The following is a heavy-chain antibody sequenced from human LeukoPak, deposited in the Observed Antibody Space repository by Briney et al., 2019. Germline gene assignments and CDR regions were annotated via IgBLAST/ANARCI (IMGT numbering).Heavy chain of an antibody. CDR2: IHPGDSET. V-gene: IGHV5-51*01. CDR3: ARHLGAVRGEIDS. Sequence: ASVKVSCKASGYSFTNYWIGWVRQKPGKALEWLGIIHPGDSETRYSPSFQGQVTISVDKTISTAYLQWSSLKASDIAMYYCARHLGAVRGEIDSWGQGTLVTVSS. D-gene: IGHD3-10*01. J-gene: IGHJ4*02. CDR1: GYSFTNYW.